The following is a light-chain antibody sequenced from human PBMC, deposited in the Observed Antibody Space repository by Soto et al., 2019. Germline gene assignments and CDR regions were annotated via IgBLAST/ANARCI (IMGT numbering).Light chain of an antibody. Sequence: QSVLTQSPPVSGAPGQRVTISCTGSSSNIGAGYDVHWYQQLPGTAPKLLIYGNSNRPSGVPDRFSGSKSGTSASLAITGLQAEDEADYYCQSYDSSLSGFVVFGGGTKLTVL. CDR2: GNS. CDR1: SSNIGAGYD. CDR3: QSYDSSLSGFVV. V-gene: IGLV1-40*01. J-gene: IGLJ2*01.